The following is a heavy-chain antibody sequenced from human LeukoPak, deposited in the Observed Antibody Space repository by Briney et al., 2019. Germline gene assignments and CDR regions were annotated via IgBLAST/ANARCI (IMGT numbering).Heavy chain of an antibody. D-gene: IGHD2-2*01. J-gene: IGHJ4*02. CDR2: ISYDGSNK. Sequence: GGSLRFSCAASGFTFSSYAMHWVRQAPGKGLEGVAVISYDGSNKYYADSVKGRFTISRDNSKTTLYLQMNSLRAEDTAVYYCVKDRFSTSPSYFDYWGQGTLVAVSS. CDR3: VKDRFSTSPSYFDY. CDR1: GFTFSSYA. V-gene: IGHV3-30-3*01.